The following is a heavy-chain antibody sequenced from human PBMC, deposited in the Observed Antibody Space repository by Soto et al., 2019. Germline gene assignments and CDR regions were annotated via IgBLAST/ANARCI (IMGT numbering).Heavy chain of an antibody. CDR2: ISGSGTST. J-gene: IGHJ5*02. CDR1: EFTFSRYA. V-gene: IGHV3-23*01. D-gene: IGHD5-18*01. Sequence: EAQLLESGGGLVQPGGSLRLSCVASEFTFSRYAMTWVRQAPGKGLEWVSVISGSGTSTYYADSVKGRFTISRDNSKNTLYLKMNSLRAEDTAVYYCAKDRNTVMVGGFDPWGQGILVTVSS. CDR3: AKDRNTVMVGGFDP.